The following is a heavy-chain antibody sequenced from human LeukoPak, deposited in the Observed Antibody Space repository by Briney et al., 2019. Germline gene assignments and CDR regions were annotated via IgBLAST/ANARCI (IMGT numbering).Heavy chain of an antibody. CDR3: AREVFRIAVAGANWFDP. CDR2: IIPILGIA. CDR1: GGTFSSYT. Sequence: ASVKVSCKASGGTFSSYTISWVRQAPGQGLEWMGRIIPILGIANYAQKFQGRVTITADKSTSTAYMELSSLRSEGTAVYYCAREVFRIAVAGANWFDPWGQGTLVTVSS. J-gene: IGHJ5*02. V-gene: IGHV1-69*04. D-gene: IGHD6-19*01.